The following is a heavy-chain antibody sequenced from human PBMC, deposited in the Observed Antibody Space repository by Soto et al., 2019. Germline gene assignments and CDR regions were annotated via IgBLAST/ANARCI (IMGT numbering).Heavy chain of an antibody. D-gene: IGHD6-19*01. CDR2: ISGSSSYI. J-gene: IGHJ4*02. CDR1: GFTFSSYS. V-gene: IGHV3-21*01. CDR3: AVAVAGPTAIGY. Sequence: GGSLRLSCAASGFTFSSYSMNWVRRAPGKGLEWVSSISGSSSYIHYADSVKGRFTISRDNAKNSLYLQMNSLRAEDTAVYYCAVAVAGPTAIGYWGQGTLVTVSS.